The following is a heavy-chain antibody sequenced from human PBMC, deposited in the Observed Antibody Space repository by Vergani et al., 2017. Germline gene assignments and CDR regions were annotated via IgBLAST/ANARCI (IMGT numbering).Heavy chain of an antibody. D-gene: IGHD2-2*01. CDR2: INYSGST. Sequence: QVQLQQWGAGLLKPSETLSLICAVSGGSFSGYYWSWIRQPPGKGLEWIREINYSGSTNYNPSLKSRVTISVDTSKNQFSLKLSSVTAADTAVYYCARGVRFCSSTSCRVGYYYYYYMDVWGKGTTVTVSS. CDR3: ARGVRFCSSTSCRVGYYYYYYMDV. V-gene: IGHV4-34*01. J-gene: IGHJ6*03. CDR1: GGSFSGYY.